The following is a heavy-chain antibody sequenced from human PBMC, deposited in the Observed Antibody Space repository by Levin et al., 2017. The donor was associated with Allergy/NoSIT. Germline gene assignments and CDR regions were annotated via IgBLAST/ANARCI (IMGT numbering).Heavy chain of an antibody. CDR1: GYSFTSYW. D-gene: IGHD1-14*01. CDR3: ARHRNLEAFDI. V-gene: IGHV5-10-1*01. J-gene: IGHJ3*02. CDR2: IDPSDSYT. Sequence: KPGGSLRLSCKGSGYSFTSYWISWVRQMPGKGLEWMGRIDPSDSYTNYSPSFQGHVTTSAEKSITTAYLQWSSLKASDTAMYYCARHRNLEAFDIWGQGTMVTVSS.